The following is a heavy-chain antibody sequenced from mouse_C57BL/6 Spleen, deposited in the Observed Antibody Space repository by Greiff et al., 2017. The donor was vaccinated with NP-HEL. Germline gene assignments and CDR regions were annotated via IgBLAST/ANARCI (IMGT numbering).Heavy chain of an antibody. CDR1: GYSITSGYF. Sequence: EVKLLESGPGLVKPSQSLSLTCSVTGYSITSGYFWNLIRHFPGNKLEWMGYISYDGSNNYNPSLNNRISITRDTSKNQFFLKFNSLTTEDTATYYCAREKDGYDLFVWGTGTTVTVS. D-gene: IGHD2-2*01. CDR3: AREKDGYDLFV. J-gene: IGHJ1*03. CDR2: ISYDGSN. V-gene: IGHV3-6*01.